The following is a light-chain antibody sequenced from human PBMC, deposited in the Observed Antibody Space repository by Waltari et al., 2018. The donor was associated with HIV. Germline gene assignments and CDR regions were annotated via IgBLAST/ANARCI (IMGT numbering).Light chain of an antibody. CDR2: DIV. V-gene: IGLV2-23*02. CDR1: SSAVGYNY. Sequence: QSALTQPASVSGSPGQSITISCTGTSSAVGYNYVSWFQQHPGKVPKLIIYDIVKRPSGVSNRFSGSKSGNTASLTISGLQAEDEADYYCCSYAGSSTLIFGGGTKLTVL. CDR3: CSYAGSSTLI. J-gene: IGLJ2*01.